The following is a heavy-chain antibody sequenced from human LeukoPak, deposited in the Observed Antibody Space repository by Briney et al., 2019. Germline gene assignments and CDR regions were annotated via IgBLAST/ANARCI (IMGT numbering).Heavy chain of an antibody. D-gene: IGHD2-15*01. CDR1: GGSISSYY. V-gene: IGHV4-59*12. Sequence: SETLSLTCSVSGGSISSYYWSWIRQPPEKGLEWIGYIHYSGSTSYNPSLKSRVTISVDTSKNQFSLKLSSVTAADTAVYYCARARRDIVVVVAATPVYFDYWGQGTLVTVSS. J-gene: IGHJ4*02. CDR3: ARARRDIVVVVAATPVYFDY. CDR2: IHYSGST.